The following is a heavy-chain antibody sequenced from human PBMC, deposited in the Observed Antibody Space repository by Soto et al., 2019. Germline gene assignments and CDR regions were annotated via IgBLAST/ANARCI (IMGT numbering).Heavy chain of an antibody. Sequence: AAVKVSCKASGYTFTSYAMHWVRQAPGQRLEWMGWINAGNGNTKYSQKFQGRVTITRDTSASTAYMELSSLRSEDTAVYYCARKSMVRGEDYWGQGTLLTVSS. CDR2: INAGNGNT. CDR1: GYTFTSYA. J-gene: IGHJ4*02. D-gene: IGHD3-10*01. CDR3: ARKSMVRGEDY. V-gene: IGHV1-3*01.